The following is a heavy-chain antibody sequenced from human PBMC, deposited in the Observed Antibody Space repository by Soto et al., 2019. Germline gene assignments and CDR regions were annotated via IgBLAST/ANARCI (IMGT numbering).Heavy chain of an antibody. Sequence: GGSLRLSCAASGFSFSDYAMSWVRQAPGKGLEWVSVISESGGSTHYADSVRGRFTVSRDNSKNPLSLRMNSLRDEDTAVYFCAKRSPYSSGWYSPIFDYWGQGALVTVSS. CDR2: ISESGGST. CDR1: GFSFSDYA. CDR3: AKRSPYSSGWYSPIFDY. J-gene: IGHJ4*02. V-gene: IGHV3-23*01. D-gene: IGHD6-13*01.